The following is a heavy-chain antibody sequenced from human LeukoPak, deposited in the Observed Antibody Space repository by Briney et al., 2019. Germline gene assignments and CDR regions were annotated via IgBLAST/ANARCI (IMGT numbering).Heavy chain of an antibody. CDR2: IFYTGSI. CDR3: VRPAHSYWYFDL. V-gene: IGHV4-39*07. CDR1: GGSMSTSSYY. J-gene: IGHJ2*01. D-gene: IGHD1-26*01. Sequence: PSETLSLTCTVSGGSMSTSSYYWCWIRQPPGKGPEWIGSIFYTGSIYYNPSLKSRVNISQDTSKNQFSLKLSSVTAADTAVYYCVRPAHSYWYFDLWGRGTLVTVSS.